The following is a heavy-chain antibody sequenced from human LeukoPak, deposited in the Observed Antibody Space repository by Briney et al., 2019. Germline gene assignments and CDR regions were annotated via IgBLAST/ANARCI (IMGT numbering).Heavy chain of an antibody. CDR3: ARVVVATIDWFDP. CDR2: INPNTGDT. Sequence: ASVKVSCKASGYTFTDYYIHWVRQAPGQGLEWMGWINPNTGDTHYTQKFQGRVTMTRDTSINTAYMELSRLRFDDTAVYYYARVVVATIDWFDPWGQGTLVTVSS. D-gene: IGHD5-12*01. CDR1: GYTFTDYY. J-gene: IGHJ5*02. V-gene: IGHV1-2*02.